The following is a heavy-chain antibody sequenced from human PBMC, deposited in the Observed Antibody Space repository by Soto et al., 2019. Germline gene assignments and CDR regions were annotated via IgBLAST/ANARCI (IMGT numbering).Heavy chain of an antibody. CDR2: IDWDDDK. Sequence: SGPTLVNPTQTLTLTCSFSGFSLSTSGMCVSWIRQPPGKALEWLARIDWDDDKYYTTSLKTRLTISKDTSKNQVVLTMTSMDPVDTATYYCARMPAISYTSGWQFDYWGQGTLVTVSS. CDR1: GFSLSTSGMC. D-gene: IGHD6-19*01. CDR3: ARMPAISYTSGWQFDY. J-gene: IGHJ4*02. V-gene: IGHV2-70*11.